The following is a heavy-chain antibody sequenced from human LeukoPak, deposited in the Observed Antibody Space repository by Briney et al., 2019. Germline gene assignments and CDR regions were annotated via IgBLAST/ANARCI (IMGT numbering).Heavy chain of an antibody. Sequence: SETLSLTCAVYGGPLSGYYWSWVRQPPGKGLEWVGEINHSGSTNYNPSLKSRVPISVDTSTNPFSLKLSSVTAAHTAVYYCARGPNIVGATKDAYWGQGTLVTVSS. D-gene: IGHD1-26*01. V-gene: IGHV4-34*01. CDR3: ARGPNIVGATKDAY. CDR2: INHSGST. CDR1: GGPLSGYY. J-gene: IGHJ4*02.